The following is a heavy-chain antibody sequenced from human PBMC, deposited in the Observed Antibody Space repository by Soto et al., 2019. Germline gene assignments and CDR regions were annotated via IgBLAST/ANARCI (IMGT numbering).Heavy chain of an antibody. J-gene: IGHJ4*02. D-gene: IGHD2-15*01. CDR3: ARGTGVVPALVH. V-gene: IGHV4-34*01. CDR2: INHSGST. Sequence: SETLSLTCAVYGGSFSGYYWSWIRQPPGKELEWIGGINHSGSTNYNPSLKSRVTISGDTSKNQCSLKLTSVHPADTAVYHCARGTGVVPALVHWGPGTLVNVSS. CDR1: GGSFSGYY.